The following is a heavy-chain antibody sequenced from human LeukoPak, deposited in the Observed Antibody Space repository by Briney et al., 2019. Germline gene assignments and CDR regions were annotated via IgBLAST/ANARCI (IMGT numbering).Heavy chain of an antibody. Sequence: GGSLRLSCAASGFIFSSYNLNWVRQAPGKGLEWVSSISSSSSYIYYADSMKGRFTISRDNAGNSLYLQMNSLRAEDTAVYYCAKGHSGSYPAEYFQHWGQGTLVTVSS. CDR2: ISSSSSYI. CDR1: GFIFSSYN. D-gene: IGHD1-26*01. J-gene: IGHJ1*01. CDR3: AKGHSGSYPAEYFQH. V-gene: IGHV3-21*01.